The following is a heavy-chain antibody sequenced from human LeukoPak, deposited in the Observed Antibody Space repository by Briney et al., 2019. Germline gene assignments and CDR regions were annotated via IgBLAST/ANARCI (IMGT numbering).Heavy chain of an antibody. CDR3: AREGGGYCSSTSCSLVDY. CDR2: IKEDGGEK. V-gene: IGHV3-7*01. Sequence: GGSLRLSCAASGFTFSNYWMTWVRQAPGKGLEWVAHIKEDGGEKHYVEPVKGRFHIFRDNAKNSMYLQMNSLSAEDTAVYYCAREGGGYCSSTSCSLVDYWGQGTLVTVSS. CDR1: GFTFSNYW. J-gene: IGHJ4*02. D-gene: IGHD2-2*01.